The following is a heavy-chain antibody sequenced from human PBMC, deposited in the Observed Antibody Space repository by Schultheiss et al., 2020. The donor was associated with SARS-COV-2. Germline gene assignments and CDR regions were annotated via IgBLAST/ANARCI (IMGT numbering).Heavy chain of an antibody. J-gene: IGHJ6*02. CDR3: ARESPNWGFPPPGGDYGMDV. D-gene: IGHD7-27*01. V-gene: IGHV1-69*06. CDR2: IIPIFGTA. CDR1: GYTFTSYA. Sequence: SVKVSCKASGYTFTSYAISWVRQAPGQGLEWMGGIIPIFGTANYAQKFQGRVTITADKSTSTAYMELSSLRSEDTAVYYCARESPNWGFPPPGGDYGMDVWGQGTTVTVSS.